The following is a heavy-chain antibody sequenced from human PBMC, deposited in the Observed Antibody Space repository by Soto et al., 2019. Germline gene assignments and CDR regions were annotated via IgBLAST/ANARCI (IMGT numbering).Heavy chain of an antibody. J-gene: IGHJ6*03. CDR3: ARSRYCSSTSCYVPDYDMDV. Sequence: QVQLVQSGAEVKKPGASVKVSCKASGYTFTGYYMHWVRQAPGQGLEWMGWINPNSGGTNYAQNFQGWVTMTRDTSISTAYMELSRLSSDDTAVYYCARSRYCSSTSCYVPDYDMDVWCKVTTVTVSS. CDR1: GYTFTGYY. D-gene: IGHD2-2*01. CDR2: INPNSGGT. V-gene: IGHV1-2*04.